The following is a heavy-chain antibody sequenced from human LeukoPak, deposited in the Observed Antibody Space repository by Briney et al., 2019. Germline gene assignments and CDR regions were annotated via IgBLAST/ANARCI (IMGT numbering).Heavy chain of an antibody. CDR2: ISGSTGTT. V-gene: IGHV3-23*01. CDR3: AKDDLTGSTYGILDY. D-gene: IGHD2-21*02. CDR1: GFTFITYA. J-gene: IGHJ4*02. Sequence: HPGGSLRLSCAASGFTFITYAMNWVRQAPGKGLEWVSVISGSTGTTKYADSVKGRFTISRDNSKNTLYLQMNGLRAEDTAIYYCAKDDLTGSTYGILDYWGQGTLATVSS.